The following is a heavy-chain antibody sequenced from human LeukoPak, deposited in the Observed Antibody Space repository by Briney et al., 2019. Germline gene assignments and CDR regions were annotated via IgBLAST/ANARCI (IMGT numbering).Heavy chain of an antibody. J-gene: IGHJ4*02. D-gene: IGHD3-22*01. V-gene: IGHV4-31*03. Sequence: SQTLSLTCTVSGGSISSGGYYWSWIRQHPGKGLEWIGYIYYSGSTYYNPSLKSRVTISADTSKNQFSLKLSSVTAADTAVYYCARLHYYDSSGYYPDLDYWGQGTLVTVSS. CDR3: ARLHYYDSSGYYPDLDY. CDR1: GGSISSGGYY. CDR2: IYYSGST.